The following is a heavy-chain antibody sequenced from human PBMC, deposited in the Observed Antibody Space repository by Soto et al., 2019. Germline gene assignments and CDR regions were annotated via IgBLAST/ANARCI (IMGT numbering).Heavy chain of an antibody. CDR2: INQDGSEK. CDR3: SRSLNY. Sequence: GSLRLSCAASGFTFSTYWMDWVRQTPGKGLEWVANINQDGSEKNYVDSVKGRFTIYRDNAKTSLYLQMSSLTAEDSALYYCSRSLNYWGQGTLVTVSS. V-gene: IGHV3-7*01. CDR1: GFTFSTYW. J-gene: IGHJ4*02.